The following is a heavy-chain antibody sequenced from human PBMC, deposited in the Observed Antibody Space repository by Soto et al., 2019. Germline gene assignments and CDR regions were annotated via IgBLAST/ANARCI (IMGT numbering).Heavy chain of an antibody. Sequence: EVQLLESGGGLVQPGGSLRLSCAACGFAFSSYAMSWIRQAPGKGLEWVSLITGSGGDTYYADSVKARFTISSDNSRNTLYLQMNSLRAEDTAVYYCAKAAGSSLGTEHFQHWGQGTLVTVSS. CDR2: ITGSGGDT. CDR1: GFAFSSYA. J-gene: IGHJ1*01. D-gene: IGHD6-13*01. V-gene: IGHV3-23*01. CDR3: AKAAGSSLGTEHFQH.